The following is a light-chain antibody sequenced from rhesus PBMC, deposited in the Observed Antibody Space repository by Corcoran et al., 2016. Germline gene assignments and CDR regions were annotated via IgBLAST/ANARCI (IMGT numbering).Light chain of an antibody. Sequence: DIQMTQSPSSLSASVGDTVTITCRASQGIRSYLNWFQQKQGKAPKLLIYAESSLESGVPSRFSGSGSGTEVTLTISSLQPEDFAAYYCLQHNSYPRTFCQGTKVEIK. CDR2: AES. J-gene: IGKJ1*01. CDR1: QGIRSY. CDR3: LQHNSYPRT. V-gene: IGKV1-28*01.